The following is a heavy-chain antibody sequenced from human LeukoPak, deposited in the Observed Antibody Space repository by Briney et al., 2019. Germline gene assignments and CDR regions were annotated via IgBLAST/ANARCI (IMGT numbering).Heavy chain of an antibody. Sequence: SETLSLTCTVSGGSISTSGYYWGWIRQPPGKGLEWIGEINHSGSTNYNPSLKSRVTISVDTSKNQFSLKLSSVTAADTAVYYRARGPYYDILTGYYHTNYFDYWGQGTLVTVSS. CDR3: ARGPYYDILTGYYHTNYFDY. V-gene: IGHV4-39*07. CDR1: GGSISTSGYY. CDR2: INHSGST. J-gene: IGHJ4*02. D-gene: IGHD3-9*01.